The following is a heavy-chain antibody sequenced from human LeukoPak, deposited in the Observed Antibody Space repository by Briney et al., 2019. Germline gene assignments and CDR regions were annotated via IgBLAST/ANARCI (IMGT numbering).Heavy chain of an antibody. CDR3: ARDRERWLQTLDY. D-gene: IGHD5-24*01. Sequence: AGRSLRLSCAASGFTFSSYAMHWVRQAPGKGLEWVAVISYDGSNKYYADSVKGRFTISRDNSKNTLYLQMNSLRAEDTAVYYCARDRERWLQTLDYWGQGTLVTVSS. CDR2: ISYDGSNK. CDR1: GFTFSSYA. V-gene: IGHV3-30-3*01. J-gene: IGHJ4*02.